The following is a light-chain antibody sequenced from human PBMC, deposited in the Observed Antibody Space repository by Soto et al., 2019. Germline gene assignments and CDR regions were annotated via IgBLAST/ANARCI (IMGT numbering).Light chain of an antibody. J-gene: IGKJ3*01. CDR2: GAS. V-gene: IGKV3-20*01. Sequence: EIVLTQSPGTLSLSPGERATLSCRASQSVSSRYLAWYQQKPGQAPRFLIYGASSRATGIPDMFSGSGSGTDFPLTISRLEPEDFAVYYCQQGGGSPLFTFGPGTKVDIK. CDR1: QSVSSRY. CDR3: QQGGGSPLFT.